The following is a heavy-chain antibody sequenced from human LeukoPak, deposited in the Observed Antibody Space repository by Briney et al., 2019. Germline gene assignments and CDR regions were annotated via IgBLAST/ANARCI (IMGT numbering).Heavy chain of an antibody. CDR1: DYTFDSYG. J-gene: IGHJ4*02. CDR3: ARRVVPAAMIDY. V-gene: IGHV1-18*01. D-gene: IGHD2-2*01. CDR2: ISAYNGNT. Sequence: GASVRVSCKASDYTFDSYGITWVRQAPGQRLEWMGWISAYNGNTNYAQKLQGRVTMTTDTSTSTAYMELRSLRSDDTAVYYCARRVVPAAMIDYWGQGTLVTVSS.